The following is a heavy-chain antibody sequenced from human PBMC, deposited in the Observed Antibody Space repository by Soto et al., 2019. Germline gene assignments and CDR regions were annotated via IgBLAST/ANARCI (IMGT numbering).Heavy chain of an antibody. D-gene: IGHD4-4*01. CDR1: GFTFDDYA. Sequence: EVQLVESGGGLVQPGRSLRLSCAASGFTFDDYAMHWVRQAPGKGLEWVSGISWNSGNMGYEDSVKGGFTISRDSAKNSVYLEMNSLRVEDRALYYCARGKAYSIYQYLDVWGKGTTVTVSS. CDR3: ARGKAYSIYQYLDV. J-gene: IGHJ6*03. CDR2: ISWNSGNM. V-gene: IGHV3-9*01.